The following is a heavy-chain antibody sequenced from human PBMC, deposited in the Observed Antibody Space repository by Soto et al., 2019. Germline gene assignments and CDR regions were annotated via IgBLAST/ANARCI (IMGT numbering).Heavy chain of an antibody. J-gene: IGHJ4*02. CDR1: GFTFSSYA. V-gene: IGHV3-23*01. Sequence: GGSLRLSCAASGFTFSSYAMSWARQAPGKGLEWVSSIGVSSDAYYADSVKGRFTISRDNSRNTLYLQMSSLRAEDTALYYCAKNYFFDSWGQGTLVTVSS. CDR3: AKNYFFDS. CDR2: IGVSSDA.